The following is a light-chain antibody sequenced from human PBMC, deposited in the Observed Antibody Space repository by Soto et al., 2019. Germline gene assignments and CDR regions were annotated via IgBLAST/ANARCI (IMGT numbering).Light chain of an antibody. CDR2: DAS. J-gene: IGKJ4*01. V-gene: IGKV3-11*02. CDR3: QQRSNWPPLT. Sequence: EIEVTQSPATLSLSPGERATLACRTSQSVGSSLAWSQKKPGQAPRLLIYDASNRDTGIPARFSGGGSGRDFTLTISSLEPEAVADDYCQQRSNWPPLTFGGGTKVEI. CDR1: QSVGSS.